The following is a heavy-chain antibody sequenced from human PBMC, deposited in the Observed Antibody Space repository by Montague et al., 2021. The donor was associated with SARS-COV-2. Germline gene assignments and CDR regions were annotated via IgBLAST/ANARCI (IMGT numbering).Heavy chain of an antibody. CDR1: GGSITRNYY. D-gene: IGHD3-10*01. J-gene: IGHJ3*02. CDR2: IYYSGTT. CDR3: ARPLVRGVPKAFDI. V-gene: IGHV4-39*01. Sequence: ETLSLTFTVSGGSITRNYYWGWIRQPPGKGLEWVGNIYYSGTTFINPSLGSRVTISVDASKNQLSLNLTSVTAADTAVYYCARPLVRGVPKAFDIWGQGALVIVSS.